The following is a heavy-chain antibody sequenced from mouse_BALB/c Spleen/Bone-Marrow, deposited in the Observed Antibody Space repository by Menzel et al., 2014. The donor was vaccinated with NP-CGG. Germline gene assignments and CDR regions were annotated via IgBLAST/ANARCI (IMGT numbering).Heavy chain of an antibody. V-gene: IGHV5-12*02. Sequence: EVKVAESGGGLVQPGGSLKLSCATSGFTFSDYYMYWVRQTPEKRLEWVAYISNGGGSTYYPDTVKGRFTISRDNAKNTLYLQMSRLKSEDTAMYYCARPLYDGYYVAYWGQGTLVTVSA. CDR1: GFTFSDYY. CDR3: ARPLYDGYYVAY. CDR2: ISNGGGST. J-gene: IGHJ3*01. D-gene: IGHD2-3*01.